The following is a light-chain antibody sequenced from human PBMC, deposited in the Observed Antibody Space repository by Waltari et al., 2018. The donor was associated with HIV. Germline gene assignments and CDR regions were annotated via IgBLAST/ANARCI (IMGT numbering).Light chain of an antibody. CDR2: EVS. CDR3: SSYTSSSTRV. CDR1: SSDVGGYNY. Sequence: QSALTQPASVSGSPGQSITISCTGTSSDVGGYNYVSWYQQHPGKAPKLMIYEVSNRPSGVSNRLSGAKSGNTASLTISGLQAEDEADYYCSSYTSSSTRVFGGGTKLTVL. J-gene: IGLJ2*01. V-gene: IGLV2-14*01.